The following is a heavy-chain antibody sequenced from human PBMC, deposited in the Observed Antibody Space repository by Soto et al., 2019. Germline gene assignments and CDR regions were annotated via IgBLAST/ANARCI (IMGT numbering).Heavy chain of an antibody. J-gene: IGHJ4*02. CDR1: GFSFSTYW. Sequence: EVQLVESGGGLVQPRGSLRLSCAASGFSFSTYWMNWVRQAPGKGLEWVAIIKKDGSENLYVDSVKCRFTISRDNARNSLYLEMKSRRAEDTAVYYCVAGSGWLPDFWGQGTLVTVSS. CDR2: IKKDGSEN. CDR3: VAGSGWLPDF. D-gene: IGHD6-19*01. V-gene: IGHV3-7*01.